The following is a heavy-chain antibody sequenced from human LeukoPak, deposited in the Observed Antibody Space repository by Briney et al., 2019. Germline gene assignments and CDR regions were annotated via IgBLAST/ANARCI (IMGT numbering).Heavy chain of an antibody. D-gene: IGHD1-26*01. CDR2: INPNSGGT. CDR1: GYTFTGYY. Sequence: ASDKVSCKASGYTFTGYYIHWVRQAPGQGLEWMGWINPNSGGTDYAQKFQGSVTMTRDTSISTAYMELSRLTSDDTAVYYCARGYSGSYGPCFDYWGQGTLVTVSA. J-gene: IGHJ4*02. CDR3: ARGYSGSYGPCFDY. V-gene: IGHV1-2*02.